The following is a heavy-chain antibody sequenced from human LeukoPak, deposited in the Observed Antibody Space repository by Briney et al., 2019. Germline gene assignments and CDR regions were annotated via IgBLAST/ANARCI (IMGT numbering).Heavy chain of an antibody. V-gene: IGHV4-4*09. CDR2: IYTSGST. D-gene: IGHD6-13*01. CDR3: ARSTIPGIAAAGTFYFDY. J-gene: IGHJ4*02. Sequence: PSETLSLTCTVSGGSISSYYWSWIRQPPGKGLEWIGHIYTSGSTNYNPSLKSRVTISVDTSKNQFSLKLSSVAAADTAVYYCARSTIPGIAAAGTFYFDYWGQGTLVTVSS. CDR1: GGSISSYY.